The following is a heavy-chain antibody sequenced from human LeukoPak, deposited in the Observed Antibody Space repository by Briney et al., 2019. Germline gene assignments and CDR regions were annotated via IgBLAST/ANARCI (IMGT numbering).Heavy chain of an antibody. D-gene: IGHD3-10*01. Sequence: GASVKVSCKASGFPFTGYYMYWVRQAPGQGPEWMGWINPDSGGTHYAQKFQGRVTLTRDTSISTAYMELSTMRSDDTALYYCARDLRGFGDYLDYWGQGTLVTVSS. V-gene: IGHV1-2*02. J-gene: IGHJ4*02. CDR3: ARDLRGFGDYLDY. CDR2: INPDSGGT. CDR1: GFPFTGYY.